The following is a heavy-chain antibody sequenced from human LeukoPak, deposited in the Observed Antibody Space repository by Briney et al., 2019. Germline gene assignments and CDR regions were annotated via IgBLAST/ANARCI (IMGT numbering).Heavy chain of an antibody. J-gene: IGHJ4*02. Sequence: PGGSLRLSCAASGFTFSNAWMSWVRQAPGKGLEWVGRIKSKTDGGTTDYAAPVKGRFTISRDDSKNTLYLQMNSRKTEDTAVYYCTRAGDIVVVPAASYAGYWGQGTLVTVSS. CDR1: GFTFSNAW. V-gene: IGHV3-15*01. CDR2: IKSKTDGGTT. CDR3: TRAGDIVVVPAASYAGY. D-gene: IGHD2-2*01.